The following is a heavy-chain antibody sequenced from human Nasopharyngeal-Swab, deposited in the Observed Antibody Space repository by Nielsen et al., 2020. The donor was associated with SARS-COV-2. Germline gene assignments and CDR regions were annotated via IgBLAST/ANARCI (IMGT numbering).Heavy chain of an antibody. CDR2: ISGSGGST. V-gene: IGHV3-23*01. Sequence: GESLKISCAASGFTFSSYAMSWVRQAPGKGLEWVSAISGSGGSTYHADSVKGRFTISRDNSKNTLYLQMNSLRAEDTAVYYCAKDREATYYYGSGSFDYWGQGTLVTVSS. D-gene: IGHD3-10*01. CDR3: AKDREATYYYGSGSFDY. J-gene: IGHJ4*02. CDR1: GFTFSSYA.